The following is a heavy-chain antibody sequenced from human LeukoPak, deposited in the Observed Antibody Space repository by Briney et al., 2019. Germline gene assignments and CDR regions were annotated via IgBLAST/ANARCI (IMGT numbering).Heavy chain of an antibody. CDR1: GGSFSGYY. V-gene: IGHV4-34*01. J-gene: IGHJ3*02. CDR2: INHSGST. D-gene: IGHD6-19*01. Sequence: SETLSLTCAVYGGSFSGYYWSWIRQPPGKGLEWIGEINHSGSTNYNPSLKSRVTISVDTSKNQFSLKLSSVTAADTAVYYCARSIAVAGNLDDAFDIWGQGTMVTVSS. CDR3: ARSIAVAGNLDDAFDI.